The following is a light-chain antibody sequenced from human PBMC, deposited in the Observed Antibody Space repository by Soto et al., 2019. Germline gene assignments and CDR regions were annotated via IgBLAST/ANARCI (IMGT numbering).Light chain of an antibody. CDR3: QQFDDSVT. CDR2: GAS. Sequence: EIVLTQSPGTLSLSPGERATLSCRASHSVSRTYLAWYQQKPGQAPRLLMYGASDRATGTPGRFSGSGSGTDFTITISGLEPEDSAVYCCQQFDDSVTFGQGTRLEIK. CDR1: HSVSRTY. V-gene: IGKV3-20*01. J-gene: IGKJ5*01.